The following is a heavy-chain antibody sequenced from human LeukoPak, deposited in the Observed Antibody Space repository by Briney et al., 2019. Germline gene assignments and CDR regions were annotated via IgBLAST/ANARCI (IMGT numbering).Heavy chain of an antibody. Sequence: GASVKVSCKASGYTFTGYYMHWVRQAPGQGLEWMGWINPNSGGTNYAQKFQGWVTMTRDTSISTAYMELSRLRSDDTAVYYCARVMDTAMAYYFDYWGQGTLVTVSS. D-gene: IGHD5-18*01. CDR2: INPNSGGT. V-gene: IGHV1-2*04. CDR3: ARVMDTAMAYYFDY. CDR1: GYTFTGYY. J-gene: IGHJ4*02.